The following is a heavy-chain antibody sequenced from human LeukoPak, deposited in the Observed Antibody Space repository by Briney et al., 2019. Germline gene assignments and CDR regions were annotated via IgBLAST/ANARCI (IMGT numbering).Heavy chain of an antibody. V-gene: IGHV3-21*01. CDR1: GFTFSSYS. CDR2: ISSRSSYI. J-gene: IGHJ3*02. D-gene: IGHD2-8*01. CDR3: VREGAGASCTRSKCYIGNGFDI. Sequence: KPGGSLRLSCAASGFTFSSYSMNWVRQAPGKGLEWVSSISSRSSYIYYADSVKGRFTISRDNAKNSLYLEMKSLRVDDTAVYFCVREGAGASCTRSKCYIGNGFDIWGQGTMVTVSS.